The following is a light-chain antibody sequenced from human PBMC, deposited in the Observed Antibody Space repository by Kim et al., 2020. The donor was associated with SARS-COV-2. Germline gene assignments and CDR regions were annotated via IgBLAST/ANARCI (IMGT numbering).Light chain of an antibody. CDR1: KLGDKF. J-gene: IGLJ3*02. CDR2: QDS. V-gene: IGLV3-1*01. Sequence: VSPGQTVSITCSGDKLGDKFASWYQQKPGQSPVLVIYQDSSRPSGIPERFSGSNSGNTATLTISGTQAMDEADYYCQAWDINSWVFGGGTKLTVL. CDR3: QAWDINSWV.